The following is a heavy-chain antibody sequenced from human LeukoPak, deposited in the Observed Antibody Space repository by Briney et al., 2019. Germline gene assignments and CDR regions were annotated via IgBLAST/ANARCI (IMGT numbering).Heavy chain of an antibody. Sequence: GGSLRLSCAASGFTFSSYWMHWVRQAPGKGLVWVSRINSDGSSTSYADSVKGRFTISRDNAKNTLYLQMNSLRAEDTAVYYCAREGELSPLDYWGQGALVTVSS. D-gene: IGHD1-26*01. CDR1: GFTFSSYW. CDR2: INSDGSST. V-gene: IGHV3-74*01. J-gene: IGHJ4*02. CDR3: AREGELSPLDY.